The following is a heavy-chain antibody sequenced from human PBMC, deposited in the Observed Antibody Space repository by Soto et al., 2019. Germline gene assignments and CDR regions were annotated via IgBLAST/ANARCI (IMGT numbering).Heavy chain of an antibody. CDR1: GFIFSNYA. J-gene: IGHJ4*02. D-gene: IGHD7-27*01. V-gene: IGHV3-23*01. Sequence: EVQLLESGGGLVQPGGSLRLSCAASGFIFSNYAMTWVRQAPGKGLEWVSVISGSGGTIYYADSVKGRFTISRDNSKSTLSLQMNGLRAEDTAVYYCAKHLTYPYFDYWGQGTLVTVAS. CDR3: AKHLTYPYFDY. CDR2: ISGSGGTI.